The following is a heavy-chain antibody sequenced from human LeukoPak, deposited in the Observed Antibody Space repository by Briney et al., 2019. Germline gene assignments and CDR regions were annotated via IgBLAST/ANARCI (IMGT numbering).Heavy chain of an antibody. V-gene: IGHV4-59*01. J-gene: IGHJ4*02. Sequence: SETLSLTCTVSGGSISSYYWSWIRQPPGKGLEWTGYIYYSGSTNYNPSLKSRVTISVDTSKNQFSLKLSSVTAADTAVYYCARVSSDDHYVWGSYRLDYWGQGTLVTVSS. D-gene: IGHD3-16*02. CDR1: GGSISSYY. CDR3: ARVSSDDHYVWGSYRLDY. CDR2: IYYSGST.